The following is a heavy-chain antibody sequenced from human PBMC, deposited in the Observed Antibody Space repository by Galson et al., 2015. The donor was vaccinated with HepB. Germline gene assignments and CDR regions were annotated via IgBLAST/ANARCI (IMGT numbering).Heavy chain of an antibody. CDR3: ARAHFEIHLWPYYSHGMDV. CDR2: IHYSGST. V-gene: IGHV4-39*07. J-gene: IGHJ6*02. Sequence: ETLSLTCAVSGGSINSSSYYWGWIRQPPGKGLEWIGNIHYSGSTYYNPSLKSRVTISVDTSKNQFSLKLSSVTAADTAVYYCARAHFEIHLWPYYSHGMDVWGQGTTVTVSS. D-gene: IGHD5-18*01. CDR1: GGSINSSSYY.